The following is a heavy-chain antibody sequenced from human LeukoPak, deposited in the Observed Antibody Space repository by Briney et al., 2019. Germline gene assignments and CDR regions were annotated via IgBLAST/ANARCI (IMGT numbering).Heavy chain of an antibody. J-gene: IGHJ6*02. CDR2: IYHSGTS. CDR1: GGSIRSSSYY. CDR3: ARARGYSGYDWSVDYYYGMDV. D-gene: IGHD5-12*01. Sequence: SETLSLTCTVSGGSIRSSSYYWGWIRQPPGKGLEWIGSIYHSGTSYCNPSLKSRVTISVDRSKNQFSLKLSSVTAADTAVYYCARARGYSGYDWSVDYYYGMDVWGQGTTVTVSS. V-gene: IGHV4-39*07.